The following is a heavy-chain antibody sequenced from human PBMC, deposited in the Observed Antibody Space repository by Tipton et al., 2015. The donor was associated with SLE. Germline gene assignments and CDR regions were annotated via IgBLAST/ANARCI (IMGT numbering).Heavy chain of an antibody. CDR1: GGSISSGSYY. Sequence: TLSLTCTVSGGSISSGSYYWDWIRQSAGKGLEWIGRIYTHGNTNYNHSLKSRVTISLDTSKNQFSLKLTSVTAADTALYYCARVLDPLAMTRETWVDPWGQGSQVTVSS. CDR3: ARVLDPLAMTRETWVDP. J-gene: IGHJ5*02. D-gene: IGHD4-11*01. V-gene: IGHV4-61*02. CDR2: IYTHGNT.